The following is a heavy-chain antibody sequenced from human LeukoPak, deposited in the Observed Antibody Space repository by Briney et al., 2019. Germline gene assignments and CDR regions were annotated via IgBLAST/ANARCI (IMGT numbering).Heavy chain of an antibody. CDR1: GGSISSSSYY. V-gene: IGHV4-39*07. Sequence: NSSETLSLTCTVSGGSISSSSYYWGWIRQPPGKGLEWIGSIYYSGSTYYNPSLKSRVTISVDTSKNQFSLKLSSVTAADTAVYYCARGGREYGDYIIVSAFDIWGQGTMVTVSS. CDR2: IYYSGST. J-gene: IGHJ3*02. D-gene: IGHD4-17*01. CDR3: ARGGREYGDYIIVSAFDI.